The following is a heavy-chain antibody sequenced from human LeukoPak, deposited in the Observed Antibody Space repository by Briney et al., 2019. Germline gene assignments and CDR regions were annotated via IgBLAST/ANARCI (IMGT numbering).Heavy chain of an antibody. J-gene: IGHJ3*02. CDR3: ARAPRNNGAFDI. D-gene: IGHD1/OR15-1a*01. CDR1: GFTFSSYS. Sequence: GGSLRLSCAASGFTFSSYSMNWVGHAPGKGLEWVSSISSSSSYIYYADSVKGRFTISRDNAKNSLYLQMNSLRAEDTAVYYCARAPRNNGAFDIWGQGTMVTVSS. V-gene: IGHV3-21*01. CDR2: ISSSSSYI.